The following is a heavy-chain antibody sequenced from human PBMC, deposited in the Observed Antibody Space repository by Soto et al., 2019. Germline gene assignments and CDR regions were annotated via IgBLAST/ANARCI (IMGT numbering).Heavy chain of an antibody. CDR1: GFTFSSYA. CDR2: ISGSGGST. J-gene: IGHJ2*01. D-gene: IGHD4-4*01. V-gene: IGHV3-23*01. Sequence: GGSLRLSCAASGFTFSSYAMSWVRQAPGKGLEWVSAISGSGGSTYYADSVKGRFTISRDNSKNTLYLQMNSLRAEDTAVYYCAKVPVTRGWSDCWYFDLWGRGTLVTVSS. CDR3: AKVPVTRGWSDCWYFDL.